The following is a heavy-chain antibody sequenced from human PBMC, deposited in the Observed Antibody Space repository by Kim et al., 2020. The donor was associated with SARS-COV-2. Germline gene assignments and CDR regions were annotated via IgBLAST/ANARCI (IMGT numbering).Heavy chain of an antibody. CDR3: AKNPLGTSFGVVKAPYGMDD. V-gene: IGHV3-23*01. CDR1: GFTFSSYA. J-gene: IGHJ6*01. D-gene: IGHD3-3*01. Sequence: GGSLRLSCAASGFTFSSYAMSWVRQAPGKGLEWVSAISGSGGSTSYADSVKGRLTISRDNSKNTLYLQMTSLRAEDTAVYYCAKNPLGTSFGVVKAPYGMDDWGQGTTVTVSS. CDR2: ISGSGGST.